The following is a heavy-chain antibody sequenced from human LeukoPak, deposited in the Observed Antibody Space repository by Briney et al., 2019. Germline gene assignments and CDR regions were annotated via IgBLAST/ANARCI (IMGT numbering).Heavy chain of an antibody. J-gene: IGHJ5*02. CDR2: IRYDGSNK. D-gene: IGHD3-3*01. V-gene: IGHV3-30*02. CDR3: AKGPITIFSRRWFDP. Sequence: GGSLRLSCAASGFTFSSYGMHWFRQAPGKGLEWVAFIRYDGSNKYYADSVKGRFTISRDNSKNTLYLQMNSLRAEDTAVYYCAKGPITIFSRRWFDPWGQGTLVTVST. CDR1: GFTFSSYG.